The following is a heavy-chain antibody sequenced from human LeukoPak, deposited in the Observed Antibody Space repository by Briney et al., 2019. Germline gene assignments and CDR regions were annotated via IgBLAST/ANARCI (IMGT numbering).Heavy chain of an antibody. CDR2: IWYDGSNK. CDR1: GFTFSSYG. V-gene: IGHV3-33*01. D-gene: IGHD1-26*01. J-gene: IGHJ4*02. Sequence: GRSLRLSCAASGFTFSSYGMHWVRQAPGKGLEWVAVIWYDGSNKYYADSVKGRFTISRDNSKNTLYLQMNSLRAEDTAVYYCARSRLQSYVYFDYWGQGTLVTVSS. CDR3: ARSRLQSYVYFDY.